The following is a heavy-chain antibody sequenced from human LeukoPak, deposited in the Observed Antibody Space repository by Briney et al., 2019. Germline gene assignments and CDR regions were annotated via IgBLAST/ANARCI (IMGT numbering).Heavy chain of an antibody. J-gene: IGHJ5*02. Sequence: ASVKVSCKASGYTFTSYDINWVRQATGQGLEWMGWMNPSSGNTGYAQKFQGRVTITRNTSISTAYMELSSLRSEDTAVYYCARGGITRGPSHWFDPWGRGTLVTVPS. CDR2: MNPSSGNT. CDR1: GYTFTSYD. V-gene: IGHV1-8*03. CDR3: ARGGITRGPSHWFDP.